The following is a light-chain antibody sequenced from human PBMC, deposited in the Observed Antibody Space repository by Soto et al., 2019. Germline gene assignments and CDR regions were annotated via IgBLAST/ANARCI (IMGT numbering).Light chain of an antibody. Sequence: MTQSPATLSVYTGDRATLSCRASQSVSISLAWYQQKPGQAPRLLIYGAFTRATGIPARFSGSGPGTEFTLTISSLQSEDFAVYYCQQYYDLLITFCQGTRLEIK. V-gene: IGKV3-15*01. J-gene: IGKJ5*01. CDR1: QSVSIS. CDR2: GAF. CDR3: QQYYDLLIT.